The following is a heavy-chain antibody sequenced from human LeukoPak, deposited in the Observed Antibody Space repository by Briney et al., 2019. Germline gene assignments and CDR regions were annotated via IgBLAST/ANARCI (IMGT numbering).Heavy chain of an antibody. CDR3: ARGRSGWSPYYYYGMDV. CDR1: GFTFSSYS. CDR2: ISSTTSYK. D-gene: IGHD6-19*01. J-gene: IGHJ6*02. V-gene: IGHV3-21*06. Sequence: KPGGSLRLSCAASGFTFSSYSMNWVRQAPGKGLEWVSFISSTTSYKYYADSVKGRFTISRDNAKNSLYLQMNSLRAEDTAVYYCARGRSGWSPYYYYGMDVWGQGTTVTVSS.